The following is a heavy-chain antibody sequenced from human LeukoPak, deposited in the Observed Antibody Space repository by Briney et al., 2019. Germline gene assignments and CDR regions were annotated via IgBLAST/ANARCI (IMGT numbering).Heavy chain of an antibody. D-gene: IGHD2-21*01. CDR3: ARDVSSTLILDY. V-gene: IGHV4-30-4*08. Sequence: PSQTLSLTCTVSGGSLSSGDYYWSWIRQPPGKGLEWIGYIYYSGNTYCNPSLKRRVTMSVDTSKNQFSLKLNSVTAADTAVYYCARDVSSTLILDYWGQGTLVTVSS. J-gene: IGHJ4*02. CDR2: IYYSGNT. CDR1: GGSLSSGDYY.